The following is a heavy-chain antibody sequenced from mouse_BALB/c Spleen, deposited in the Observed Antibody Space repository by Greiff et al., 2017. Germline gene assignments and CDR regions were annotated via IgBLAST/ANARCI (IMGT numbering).Heavy chain of an antibody. CDR3: ARSYYGNYGAMDY. J-gene: IGHJ4*01. CDR1: GFNIKDYY. D-gene: IGHD2-10*01. CDR2: IDPENGNT. V-gene: IGHV14-1*02. Sequence: EVMLVESGAELVRPGALVKLSCKASGFNIKDYYMHWVKQRPEQGLEWIGWIDPENGNTIYDPKFQGKASITADTSSNTAYLQLSSLTSEDTAVYYCARSYYGNYGAMDYWGQGTAVTVSS.